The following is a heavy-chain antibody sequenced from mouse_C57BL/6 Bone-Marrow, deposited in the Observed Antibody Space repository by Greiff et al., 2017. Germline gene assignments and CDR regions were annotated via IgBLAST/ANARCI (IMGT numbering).Heavy chain of an antibody. D-gene: IGHD2-1*01. CDR2: LNPSSGYT. V-gene: IGHV1-4*01. CDR3: ARGGKYYGNYGDY. CDR1: GYTFTSYT. J-gene: IGHJ2*01. Sequence: VQLQQSGAELARPGASVKMSCKASGYTFTSYTMHWVKQRPGQGLEWIGYLNPSSGYTKYNQKFKDKSTLTTDKSSSTAYMQLSSLTSEDSAVDYCARGGKYYGNYGDYWGKGTTLTVSS.